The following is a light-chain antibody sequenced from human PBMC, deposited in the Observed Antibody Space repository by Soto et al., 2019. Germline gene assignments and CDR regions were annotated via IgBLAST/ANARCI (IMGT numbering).Light chain of an antibody. V-gene: IGKV3-20*01. Sequence: EIVLTQSPGTLSLSPGERATLSCRASQSVSSNYFAWYPQKPGQAPRLLIYGASSRATVIPDRFSGSGSGTDITLTISRLETEDSAVYHCLQYSSSPHTFGGGTKVEI. CDR3: LQYSSSPHT. J-gene: IGKJ4*01. CDR1: QSVSSNY. CDR2: GAS.